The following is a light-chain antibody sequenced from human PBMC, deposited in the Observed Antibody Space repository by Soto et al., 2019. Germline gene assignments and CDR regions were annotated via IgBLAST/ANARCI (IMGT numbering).Light chain of an antibody. Sequence: DIQITQSPSAVSASVGDRVTITCRASQGINNYLAWFQQKPGKVPKRLIYGASSLQSGVPPRFSGSGSGTEFTLTISSLQPEDFATYYCLQHQSYPFTFGQGTKLEIK. CDR3: LQHQSYPFT. V-gene: IGKV1-17*03. J-gene: IGKJ2*01. CDR1: QGINNY. CDR2: GAS.